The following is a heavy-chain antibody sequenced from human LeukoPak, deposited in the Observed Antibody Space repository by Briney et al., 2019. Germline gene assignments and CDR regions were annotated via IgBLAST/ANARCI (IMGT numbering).Heavy chain of an antibody. D-gene: IGHD3-3*01. CDR1: GESFSGYY. J-gene: IGHJ4*02. Sequence: PSETLSLTCAVYGESFSGYYWSWMRQPPGKGREWIGEINHSGSTNYNPSLKSRVTISVDTSKNQFSLKLSSVTAADTAVYYCARGGRSIFGIVLNKYFDHWGQGTLVTVSS. V-gene: IGHV4-34*01. CDR3: ARGGRSIFGIVLNKYFDH. CDR2: INHSGST.